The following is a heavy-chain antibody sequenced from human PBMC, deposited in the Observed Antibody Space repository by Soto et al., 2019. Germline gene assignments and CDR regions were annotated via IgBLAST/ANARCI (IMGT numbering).Heavy chain of an antibody. CDR2: ITSGSTYI. CDR1: GFTFSRTT. V-gene: IGHV3-21*01. J-gene: IGHJ4*02. Sequence: PGGSLRLSCEASGFTFSRTTMNWVRQAPGKGLEWVASITSGSTYIYYSDSVKGRFTVSRDNARNSLYLEMNSLRADDTAVYYCARDTLRGDFDYWGQGTLVTVSS. CDR3: ARDTLRGDFDY. D-gene: IGHD3-16*01.